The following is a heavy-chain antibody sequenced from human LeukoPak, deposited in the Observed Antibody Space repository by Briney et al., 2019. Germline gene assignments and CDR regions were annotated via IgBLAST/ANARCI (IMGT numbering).Heavy chain of an antibody. CDR2: INPSGGST. J-gene: IGHJ4*02. CDR1: GYTFTSHY. V-gene: IGHV1-46*01. Sequence: ASVKVSCKASGYTFTSHYIHWVRQAPGQGLEWMGIINPSGGSTTYAQKFQGRVTMTRDTSISTAYMELSRLRSDDTAVYYCARDFDTAMVIGYWGQGTRVTVSS. CDR3: ARDFDTAMVIGY. D-gene: IGHD5-18*01.